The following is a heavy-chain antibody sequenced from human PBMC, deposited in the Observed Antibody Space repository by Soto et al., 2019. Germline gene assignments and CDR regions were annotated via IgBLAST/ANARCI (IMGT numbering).Heavy chain of an antibody. J-gene: IGHJ6*02. CDR3: ARGLIAAVHN. CDR1: GGSISSGDYY. Sequence: QVHLQESGPGLVKPSQTLSLTCTVSGGSISSGDYYWSWIRQPPGKGLEWIGYIYYSGRTYYNPSHKSRVTISVDTSNTQFSLKLSSVTAADTAVYYCARGLIAAVHNWGQGTTVTVSS. D-gene: IGHD6-13*01. CDR2: IYYSGRT. V-gene: IGHV4-30-4*01.